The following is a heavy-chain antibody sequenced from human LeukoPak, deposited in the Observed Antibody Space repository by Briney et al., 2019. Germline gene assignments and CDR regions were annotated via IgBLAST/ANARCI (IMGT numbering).Heavy chain of an antibody. D-gene: IGHD2-21*02. CDR2: IHRGASAI. CDR3: ARGHSDALFY. CDR1: GFTFSSYE. J-gene: IGHJ4*02. V-gene: IGHV3-48*03. Sequence: PGGSLRLSCTASGFTFSSYEMNWVRQAPGKGLEWTSYIHRGASAIYYADSVKGRFAISRDDAKNSLYLQMDSLRVEDTAIYYCARGHSDALFYWGQGTRVTVSS.